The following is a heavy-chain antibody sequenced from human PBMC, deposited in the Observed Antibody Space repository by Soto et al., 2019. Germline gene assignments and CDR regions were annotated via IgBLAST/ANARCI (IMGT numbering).Heavy chain of an antibody. CDR3: ARDHPHSYGVYYFDY. CDR2: VYYSGST. CDR1: GGSISSSDYY. Sequence: SETLSLTCTVSGGSISSSDYYWSWIRQPPGKGLEWIGYVYYSGSTYYNPSLKSRVTISVDTSKNQFFLKLSSVTAADTAVYYCARDHPHSYGVYYFDYWGQGTPVTVSS. J-gene: IGHJ4*02. D-gene: IGHD5-18*01. V-gene: IGHV4-30-4*01.